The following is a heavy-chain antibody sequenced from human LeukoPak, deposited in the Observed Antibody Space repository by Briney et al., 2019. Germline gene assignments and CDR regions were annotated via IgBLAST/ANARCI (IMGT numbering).Heavy chain of an antibody. J-gene: IGHJ4*02. Sequence: SETLSLTCTVSGVSISSSSYYWGWIRQPPGKGLEWIGSIYYSGSTYYSPSLKSRVTISVDTSKNQFSLKLSSVTAADTAVYYCARFPIRSIVATIGIPIDYWGQGTLVTVSS. D-gene: IGHD5-24*01. CDR2: IYYSGST. V-gene: IGHV4-39*01. CDR3: ARFPIRSIVATIGIPIDY. CDR1: GVSISSSSYY.